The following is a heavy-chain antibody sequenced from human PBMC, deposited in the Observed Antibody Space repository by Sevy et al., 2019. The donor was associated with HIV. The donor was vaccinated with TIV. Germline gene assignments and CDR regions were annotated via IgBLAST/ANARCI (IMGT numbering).Heavy chain of an antibody. CDR3: ARGNSGSFDY. Sequence: GGSLRLSCAASGFTFSTYWMHWVRQAPGKGLEWVANIKQDESEKYYVASVKGRFTISRDNAKNSLYLQMNSLRPGDTAVYYCARGNSGSFDYWGQVTLVTVSS. CDR2: IKQDESEK. CDR1: GFTFSTYW. J-gene: IGHJ4*02. D-gene: IGHD3-22*01. V-gene: IGHV3-7*04.